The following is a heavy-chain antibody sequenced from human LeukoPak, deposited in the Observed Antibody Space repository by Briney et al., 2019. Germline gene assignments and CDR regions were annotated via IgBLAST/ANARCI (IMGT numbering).Heavy chain of an antibody. J-gene: IGHJ3*02. CDR1: GGSISGDH. Sequence: NPSETLSLTCTVSGGSISGDHWNWIRQPPGKGLEWIGYIYYSGSTNYNPSLKSQVTISIDTSKNQFSLKLTSVTAADTAVYYCARRNDFGIWGQGTMVTVSS. CDR3: ARRNDFGI. CDR2: IYYSGST. V-gene: IGHV4-59*08.